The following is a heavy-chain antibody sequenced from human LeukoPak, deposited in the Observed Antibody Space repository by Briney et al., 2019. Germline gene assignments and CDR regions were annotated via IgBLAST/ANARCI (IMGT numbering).Heavy chain of an antibody. J-gene: IGHJ4*02. D-gene: IGHD1-1*01. CDR2: IHPGNSDT. V-gene: IGHV5-51*01. Sequence: GESLKISCRGSGYTFTDYWIGWVRQMPGKGLEWMGIIHPGNSDTIYSPSFQGQVTISADKSITTAYLQWSGLKASDTAMYYCVRHIGTTGPDYWGQGTLVTVSS. CDR1: GYTFTDYW. CDR3: VRHIGTTGPDY.